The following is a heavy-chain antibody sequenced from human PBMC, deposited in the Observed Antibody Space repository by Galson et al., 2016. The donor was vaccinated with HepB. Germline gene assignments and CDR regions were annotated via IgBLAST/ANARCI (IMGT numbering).Heavy chain of an antibody. CDR1: GYSFTGYY. CDR3: TRGYCTNISCQNYFGP. V-gene: IGHV1-2*06. D-gene: IGHD2-8*01. CDR2: INPNSGGT. J-gene: IGHJ5*02. Sequence: SVKVSCKASGYSFTGYYIHWVRQAPGQGLEWMGHINPNSGGTNYAQKFQGRLTVTRDTSTSTAYMELSRLRSDDTAVYYCTRGYCTNISCQNYFGPWGQGTLVTVSS.